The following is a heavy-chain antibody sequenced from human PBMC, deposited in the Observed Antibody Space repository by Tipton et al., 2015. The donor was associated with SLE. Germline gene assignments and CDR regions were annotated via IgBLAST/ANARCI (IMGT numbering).Heavy chain of an antibody. Sequence: TLSLTCTVSGGSISSSNNYWGWIRQSPGRGLEWIASIFYCGSTYYNLSLKSRVTISVDTSKNQFSLTLSSVTAADTAVYYCVRHDRWGPFDYWGQGMLVTVSS. J-gene: IGHJ4*02. CDR2: IFYCGST. CDR3: VRHDRWGPFDY. V-gene: IGHV4-39*07. CDR1: GGSISSSNNY. D-gene: IGHD4-23*01.